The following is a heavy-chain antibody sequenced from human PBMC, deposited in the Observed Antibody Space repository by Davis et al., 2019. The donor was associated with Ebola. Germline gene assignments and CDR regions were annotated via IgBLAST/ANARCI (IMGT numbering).Heavy chain of an antibody. J-gene: IGHJ4*02. CDR3: ARGTNGYNPGGYFDS. Sequence: ASVKVSCKASGYTFTNYGITWVRQAPGQGLEWMGWINPHNGNTNYAQNVQGRVIMTSDTATTTAYMEVGSLRSDDTAVYYCARGTNGYNPGGYFDSWGQGTLVTVSS. CDR1: GYTFTNYG. D-gene: IGHD5-24*01. V-gene: IGHV1-18*04. CDR2: INPHNGNT.